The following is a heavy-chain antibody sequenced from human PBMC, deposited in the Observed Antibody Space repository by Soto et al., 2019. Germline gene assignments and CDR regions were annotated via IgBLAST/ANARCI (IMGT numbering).Heavy chain of an antibody. CDR2: ISGSGIST. CDR1: GFTFSSYA. D-gene: IGHD6-13*01. J-gene: IGHJ4*02. V-gene: IGHV3-23*01. Sequence: GGSLRLSCAASGFTFSSYAMSWVRQAPGKGLEWVSAISGSGISTYYADSVKGRFTISRDNSKNTLYLQVNSLRAEDTAVYYCAKEQKDSSSWSELNYWGQGTLVTVSS. CDR3: AKEQKDSSSWSELNY.